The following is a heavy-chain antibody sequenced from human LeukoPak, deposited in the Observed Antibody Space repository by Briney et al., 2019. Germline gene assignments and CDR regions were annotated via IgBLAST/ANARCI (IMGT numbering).Heavy chain of an antibody. CDR1: GYTLSDLS. J-gene: IGHJ6*03. CDR2: IDPEDGDT. CDR3: ATARYDDNDYYHYYMDV. V-gene: IGHV1-24*01. Sequence: ASVKVSCKISGYTLSDLSIHWVRQAPGKGLEWVGGIDPEDGDTVYARNFRGRFTVTEDTSTDTSYMELSSLTADDTAVYYCATARYDDNDYYHYYMDVWGDGTSVTVSS. D-gene: IGHD3-9*01.